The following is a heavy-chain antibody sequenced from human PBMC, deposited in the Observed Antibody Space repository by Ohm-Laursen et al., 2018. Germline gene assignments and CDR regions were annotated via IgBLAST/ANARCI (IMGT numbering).Heavy chain of an antibody. Sequence: ASVKASCTVSGYTFTSYYMHWVRQAPGQGLEWMGIINPSGGSTSYAQKFQGRVTMTRDTSTSTVYMELSSLRSEDTAVYYCARASEGWGGEWFDPWGQGTLVTVSS. J-gene: IGHJ5*02. CDR2: INPSGGST. CDR1: GYTFTSYY. D-gene: IGHD7-27*01. V-gene: IGHV1-46*01. CDR3: ARASEGWGGEWFDP.